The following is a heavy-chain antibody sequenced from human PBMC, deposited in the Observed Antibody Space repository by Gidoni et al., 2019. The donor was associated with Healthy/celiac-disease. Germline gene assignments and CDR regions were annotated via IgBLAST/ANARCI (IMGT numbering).Heavy chain of an antibody. CDR3: ARWGIAARHGWFDP. CDR1: GFTFSSYW. D-gene: IGHD6-6*01. CDR2: IKQDGSEK. V-gene: IGHV3-7*01. Sequence: EVQLVESGGGLVQPGGSLRLSCAASGFTFSSYWMSWVRPAPGKGLEWVANIKQDGSEKYYVDSVKGRFTISRDNAKNSLYLQMNSLRAEDTAVYYCARWGIAARHGWFDPWGQGTLVTVSS. J-gene: IGHJ5*02.